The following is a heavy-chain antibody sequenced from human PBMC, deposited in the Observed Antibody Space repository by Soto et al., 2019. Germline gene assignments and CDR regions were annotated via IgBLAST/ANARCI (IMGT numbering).Heavy chain of an antibody. CDR2: IYYSGST. V-gene: IGHV4-39*01. CDR1: GGSISSSRYY. J-gene: IGHJ4*02. D-gene: IGHD1-1*01. CDR3: ARHVTGGAARHRNWLDY. Sequence: QLQLQESGPGLVKPSETLSLTCTVSGGSISSSRYYWGWIRQPPGKGLEWIGSIYYSGSTYYNPALKSRVTISVDTSKNQFSLKLSSVTAADTAVYYCARHVTGGAARHRNWLDYWGQGTLVTVSS.